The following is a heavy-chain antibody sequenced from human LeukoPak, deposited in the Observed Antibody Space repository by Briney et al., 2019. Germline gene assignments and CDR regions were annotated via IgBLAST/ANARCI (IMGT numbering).Heavy chain of an antibody. CDR1: GYTFTSYG. J-gene: IGHJ6*03. CDR3: ARSVGDFDFWSGYYTGYYYYYMDV. CDR2: ISAYNGNT. D-gene: IGHD3-3*01. V-gene: IGHV1-18*01. Sequence: ASVKVSCKASGYTFTSYGISWVRQAPGQGLEWMGWISAYNGNTNYAQKLQGRVTMTTDTSTSTAYMELRSLRSDDTAVYYCARSVGDFDFWSGYYTGYYYYYMDVWGKGTTVTVSS.